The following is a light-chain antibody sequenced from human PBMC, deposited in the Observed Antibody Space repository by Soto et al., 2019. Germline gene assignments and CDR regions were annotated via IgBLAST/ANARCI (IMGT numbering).Light chain of an antibody. CDR3: QQYGSSPPLT. J-gene: IGKJ5*01. CDR1: QSVSSSY. V-gene: IGKV3-20*01. CDR2: GAS. Sequence: EIVLTQSPGTLSLSPGERATLSCRASQSVSSSYLAWYQQKPGQAPRLLIYGASSRATGITDRFSGSGSGTDFTLTISSREPEDFAVYYCQQYGSSPPLTFGQGTRLEIK.